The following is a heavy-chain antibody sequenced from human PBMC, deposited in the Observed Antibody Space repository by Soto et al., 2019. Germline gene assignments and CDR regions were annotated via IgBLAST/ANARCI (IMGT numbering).Heavy chain of an antibody. CDR2: IYYSGST. CDR3: AREMVEMATLGYLDS. D-gene: IGHD5-12*01. Sequence: SETLSLTCTVSGGSISPYYWSWIRQPPGKELEWIGYIYYSGSTYYNSSLKSRVTMSLDTSKNQFSLKLSSVTAADTAVYYCAREMVEMATLGYLDSWGQGTLVTVSS. CDR1: GGSISPYY. V-gene: IGHV4-59*01. J-gene: IGHJ4*02.